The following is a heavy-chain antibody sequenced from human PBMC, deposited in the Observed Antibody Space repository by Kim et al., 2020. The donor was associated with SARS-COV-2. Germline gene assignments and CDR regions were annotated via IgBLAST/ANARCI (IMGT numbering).Heavy chain of an antibody. CDR3: ARDRAEYQLLFGGYYYYYYMYV. D-gene: IGHD2-2*01. CDR2: IWYDGSNK. CDR1: GFTFSSYG. J-gene: IGHJ6*03. V-gene: IGHV3-33*01. Sequence: GGSLRLSCAASGFTFSSYGMHWVRQAPGKGLEWVAVIWYDGSNKYYADSVKGRFTISRDNSKNTLYLQMNSLRAEDTAVYYCARDRAEYQLLFGGYYYYYYMYVWGKGATVTVSS.